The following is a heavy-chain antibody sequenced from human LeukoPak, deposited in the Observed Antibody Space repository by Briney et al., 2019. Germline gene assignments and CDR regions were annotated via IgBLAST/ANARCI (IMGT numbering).Heavy chain of an antibody. CDR1: GGSVSGYY. V-gene: IGHV4-34*01. J-gene: IGHJ4*02. CDR2: INHRGST. D-gene: IGHD3-10*01. Sequence: SETLSLTCAVYGGSVSGYYWSWIGQPPGKGREGMGEINHRGSTNYNPSLKSRVPISVDTSKNQFSLRLSLLTAADTAGYYCARRAGVRRPFDYWGQGTLVSVSS. CDR3: ARRAGVRRPFDY.